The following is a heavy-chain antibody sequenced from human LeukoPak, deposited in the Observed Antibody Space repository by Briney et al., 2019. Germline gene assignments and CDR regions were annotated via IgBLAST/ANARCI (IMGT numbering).Heavy chain of an antibody. Sequence: PGGSLRLSCAASGFTFSSYAMSWVRQAPGKGLEWVSAISGSGGSTYYADSVKGRFTISRDNSKNTLYLQMNSLRVEDTALYYCAKGTAASCTGSSCYPLDFWGQGTLVTVSS. CDR3: AKGTAASCTGSSCYPLDF. D-gene: IGHD2-8*02. CDR1: GFTFSSYA. J-gene: IGHJ4*02. CDR2: ISGSGGST. V-gene: IGHV3-23*01.